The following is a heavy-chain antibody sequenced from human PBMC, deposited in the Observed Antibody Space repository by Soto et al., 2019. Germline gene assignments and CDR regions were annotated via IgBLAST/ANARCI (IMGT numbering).Heavy chain of an antibody. CDR2: IWYDGSNK. V-gene: IGHV3-33*01. CDR3: ARDIIAAAGSTIPSYYYYGMDV. Sequence: QVQLVESGGGVVQPGRSLRLSCAASGFTFSSYGMHWVRQAPGKGLEWVAVIWYDGSNKYYADSVKGRFTISRDNSKNTQYLQMNSLRAEDTAVYYCARDIIAAAGSTIPSYYYYGMDVWGQGTTVTVSS. CDR1: GFTFSSYG. J-gene: IGHJ6*02. D-gene: IGHD6-13*01.